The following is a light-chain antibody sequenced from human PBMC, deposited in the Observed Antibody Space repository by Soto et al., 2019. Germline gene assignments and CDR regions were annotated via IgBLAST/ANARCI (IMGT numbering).Light chain of an antibody. V-gene: IGKV1-5*03. CDR3: QQYHSYPWT. CDR1: QSISNW. CDR2: KAS. Sequence: DIQMTQSPSTLSASVGDRVTITCRASQSISNWLAWYQQKPGKAPKVLISKASSLESGVPSRFSGSGSGTEFTLTISSLQPDDFATYYCQQYHSYPWTFGQGTKVEIK. J-gene: IGKJ1*01.